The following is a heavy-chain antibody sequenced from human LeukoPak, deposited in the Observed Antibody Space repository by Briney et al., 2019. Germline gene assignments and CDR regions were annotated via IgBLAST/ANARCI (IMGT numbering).Heavy chain of an antibody. CDR2: TYYRSKWYN. J-gene: IGHJ4*02. CDR1: GDSVSSNSVA. CDR3: ARENGIFDY. Sequence: SQTLSLTCVISGDSVSSNSVAWNWIRQSPSRGLEWLGRTYYRSKWYNDCTVSLKSRITINPDTSKNQFSLQLNSVTPEDTAVYYCARENGIFDYWGQGTLVTVSS. D-gene: IGHD1-14*01. V-gene: IGHV6-1*01.